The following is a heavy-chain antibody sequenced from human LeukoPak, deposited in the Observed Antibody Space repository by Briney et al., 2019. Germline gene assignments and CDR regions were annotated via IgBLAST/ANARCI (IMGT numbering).Heavy chain of an antibody. D-gene: IGHD2-2*01. CDR3: ARSRVVPAAISGNYYYYYMDV. Sequence: ASVKVSCKASGYTFTSYGISWVRQAPGQGLEWMGWISAYNGNTNYAQKLQGRVTMTTDTFTSTAYMELRSLRSDDTAVYYCARSRVVPAAISGNYYYYYMDVWGKGTTVTISS. CDR2: ISAYNGNT. J-gene: IGHJ6*03. V-gene: IGHV1-18*01. CDR1: GYTFTSYG.